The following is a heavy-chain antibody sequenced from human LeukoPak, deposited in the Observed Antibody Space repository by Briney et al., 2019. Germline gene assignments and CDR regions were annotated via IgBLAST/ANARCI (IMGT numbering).Heavy chain of an antibody. CDR2: YGPEDGET. CDR3: ATDNFES. V-gene: IGHV1-24*01. CDR1: GSTLTEFS. J-gene: IGHJ4*02. Sequence: ASVKVSCKVSGSTLTEFSMHWVRQAPGKGLEWMGGYGPEDGETIYAQNFQGRVTMTDDSSTDTVYMDLSSLRTEDTAIYYCATDNFESWGQGTQVTVSS.